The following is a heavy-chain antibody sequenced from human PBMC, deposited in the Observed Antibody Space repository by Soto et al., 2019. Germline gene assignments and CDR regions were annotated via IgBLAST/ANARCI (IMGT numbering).Heavy chain of an antibody. Sequence: GGSLRLSCAASGFTFSSYAMSWVRQAPGKGLEWVSAISGSGGSTYYADSVKGRFTISRDNSKNTLYLQMNSLRAEDTAVYYCAKDNTVDELLYYFDYWGQGTLVTVSS. J-gene: IGHJ4*02. V-gene: IGHV3-23*01. D-gene: IGHD4-17*01. CDR2: ISGSGGST. CDR3: AKDNTVDELLYYFDY. CDR1: GFTFSSYA.